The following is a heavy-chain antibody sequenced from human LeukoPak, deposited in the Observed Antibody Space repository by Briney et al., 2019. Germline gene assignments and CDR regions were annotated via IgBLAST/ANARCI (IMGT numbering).Heavy chain of an antibody. D-gene: IGHD5-24*01. V-gene: IGHV4-61*02. CDR1: GGSISSGSYY. CDR2: IYTSGST. J-gene: IGHJ3*02. CDR3: ARGGGGRDGYAFDI. Sequence: SETLYLTCTVSGGSISSGSYYWSWIRQPAGKGLEWIGRIYTSGSTNYNPSLKSRVTISVDTSKNQFSLKLSSVTAADTAVYYCARGGGGRDGYAFDIWGQGTMVTVSS.